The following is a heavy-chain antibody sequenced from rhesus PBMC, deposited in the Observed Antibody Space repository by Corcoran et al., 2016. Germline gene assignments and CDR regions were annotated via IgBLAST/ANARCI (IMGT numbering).Heavy chain of an antibody. CDR2: IRSNAYGWTA. D-gene: IGHD3-16*01. V-gene: IGHV3-184*01. Sequence: EVQLVESGGGLVQPGGSLRLSCAASGFAFNDYYMYWVRQATGKGLEGVGFIRSNAYGWTAEYAASCKCRFTISRDYSNSIAYLQMNSLKTEDTAVYYCTRDYSGSYYNYALDSWGQGVVVTVSS. CDR3: TRDYSGSYYNYALDS. CDR1: GFAFNDYY. J-gene: IGHJ6*01.